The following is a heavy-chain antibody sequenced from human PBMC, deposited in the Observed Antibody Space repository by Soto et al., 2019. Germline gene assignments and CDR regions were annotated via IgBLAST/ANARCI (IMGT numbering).Heavy chain of an antibody. CDR1: GGSISSYY. D-gene: IGHD2-15*01. CDR2: IYYSGST. Sequence: SETLSLTCTVSGGSISSYYWSWIRQPPGKGLEWIGYIYYSGSTNYNPSLKSRVTISVDTSKNQFSLKLSSVTAADTAVYYCARAGYCGGGSCYHFDYWGQGTLVTVSS. J-gene: IGHJ4*02. CDR3: ARAGYCGGGSCYHFDY. V-gene: IGHV4-59*01.